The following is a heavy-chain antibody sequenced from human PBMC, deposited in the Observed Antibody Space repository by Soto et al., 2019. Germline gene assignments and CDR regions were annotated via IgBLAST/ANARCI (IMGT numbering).Heavy chain of an antibody. J-gene: IGHJ4*02. CDR2: IYYSGST. D-gene: IGHD2-2*01. CDR1: GGFISSRSFH. CDR3: ARDSAYHGP. Sequence: PSETLALTRTFSGGFISSRSFHWGWIRQRPGKGLEWIGSIYYSGSTYDSPSLKSRVTISVDTSKNQFSLKLSSVTAADTAVYYCARDSAYHGPWGQGTLVTVSS. V-gene: IGHV4-39*02.